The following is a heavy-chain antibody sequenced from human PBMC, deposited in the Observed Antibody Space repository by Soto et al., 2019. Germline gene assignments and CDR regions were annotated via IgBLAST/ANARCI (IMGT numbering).Heavy chain of an antibody. CDR2: FDPEDGET. J-gene: IGHJ4*02. CDR1: GYTLTESS. D-gene: IGHD5-18*01. CDR3: ATDLPPLGYSHAHSHGVRDY. V-gene: IGHV1-24*01. Sequence: GASVKVSFKVSGYTLTESSMHWVRQAPGKGLEWMGGFDPEDGETIYAQKFQGRVTMTEDTSTDTAYMELSSLRSEDTAVYYCATDLPPLGYSHAHSHGVRDYWGQGTLVTVSS.